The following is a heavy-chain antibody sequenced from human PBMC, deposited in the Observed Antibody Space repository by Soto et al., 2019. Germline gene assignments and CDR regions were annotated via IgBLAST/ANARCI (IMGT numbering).Heavy chain of an antibody. CDR2: ISSSSSYI. J-gene: IGHJ4*02. V-gene: IGHV3-21*01. D-gene: IGHD3-22*01. CDR1: GFTFSSYS. Sequence: GGSLRLSCAASGFTFSSYSMNWVRQAPGKGLEWVSSISSSSSYIYYADSVKGRFTISRDNAKNSLYLQMNSLRAEDTAVYYCARDGYYDSSGYFYIDYWGQGTLVTVYS. CDR3: ARDGYYDSSGYFYIDY.